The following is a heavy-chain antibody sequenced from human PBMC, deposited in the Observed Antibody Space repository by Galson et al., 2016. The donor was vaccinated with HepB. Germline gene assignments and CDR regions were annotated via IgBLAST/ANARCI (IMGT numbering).Heavy chain of an antibody. CDR2: INPSGGRT. V-gene: IGHV1-46*01. CDR1: GYTFTTYY. J-gene: IGHJ6*02. D-gene: IGHD5-18*01. Sequence: VKVSCKASGYTFTTYYMHWVRQAPGQGLEWMGVINPSGGRTSYAQKFQGRVTMTRDTSTSTVYMELSSLRSEDTAVYYCARVNSFGYYFYYAMDVWGQGTAVTVSS. CDR3: ARVNSFGYYFYYAMDV.